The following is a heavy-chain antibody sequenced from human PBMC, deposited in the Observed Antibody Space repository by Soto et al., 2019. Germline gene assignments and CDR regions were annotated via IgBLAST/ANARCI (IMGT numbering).Heavy chain of an antibody. CDR1: GGSISSGGYS. CDR3: ASSRYCSGGSCYSLSSCYYYGMDV. D-gene: IGHD2-15*01. Sequence: SETLSLTCAVSGGSISSGGYSWSWIRQPPGKGLEWIGYIYHSGSTYYNPSLKSRVTISVDRSKHQFSLKLSSVTAADTAVYYCASSRYCSGGSCYSLSSCYYYGMDVWGQGTTVTVSS. CDR2: IYHSGST. V-gene: IGHV4-30-2*01. J-gene: IGHJ6*02.